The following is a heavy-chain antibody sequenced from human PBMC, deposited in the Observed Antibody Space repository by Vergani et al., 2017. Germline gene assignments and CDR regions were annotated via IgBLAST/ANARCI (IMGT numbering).Heavy chain of an antibody. V-gene: IGHV4-31*03. CDR2: IYYSGST. CDR3: ARQRLGYCSSTSCYTNSWFDP. J-gene: IGHJ5*02. CDR1: GGSISSGGYY. Sequence: QVQLQESGPGLVKPSQTLSLTCTVSGGSISSGGYYWSWIRQHPGKGLEWIGYIYYSGSTYHNPSLKSRVTISVDTSKKQFSLKLSSVTAADTAVYYCARQRLGYCSSTSCYTNSWFDPWGQGTLVTVSS. D-gene: IGHD2-2*02.